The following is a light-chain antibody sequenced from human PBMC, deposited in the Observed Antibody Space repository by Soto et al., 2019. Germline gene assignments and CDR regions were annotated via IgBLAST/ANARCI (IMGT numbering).Light chain of an antibody. J-gene: IGLJ2*01. CDR3: SSYAGSNVV. CDR1: SSDVGGYNY. Sequence: QSVLTQPPSASGSPGQSVTISCTGTSSDVGGYNYVSWYQQHPGKAPKLMIYEVSKRPSGVPDRFSGSKSGNTASLTVSGLQAEDAADYYCSSYAGSNVVFGGGTKLTVL. CDR2: EVS. V-gene: IGLV2-8*01.